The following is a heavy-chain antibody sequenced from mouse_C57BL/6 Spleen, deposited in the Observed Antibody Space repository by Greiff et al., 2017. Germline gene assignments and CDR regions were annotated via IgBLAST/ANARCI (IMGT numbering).Heavy chain of an antibody. D-gene: IGHD1-2*01. V-gene: IGHV1-15*01. Sequence: VQLQQSGAELVRPGASVTLSCKASGYTFTDYEMTWVKQTPGHGLEWIGAIDPATGGTAYNEKFKGKAILTADNSSNTAYMELRSLTSEDSAVFYCTRSTARWDYFGYGGQGPTRTVSS. CDR2: IDPATGGT. CDR3: TRSTARWDYFGY. CDR1: GYTFTDYE. J-gene: IGHJ2*01.